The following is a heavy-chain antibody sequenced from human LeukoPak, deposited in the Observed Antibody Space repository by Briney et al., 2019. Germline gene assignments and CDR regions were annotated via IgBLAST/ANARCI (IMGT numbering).Heavy chain of an antibody. CDR3: AKDRSGSGYFDY. Sequence: GGSLRLSCAASGFTFSSHAMSWVRQAPGKGLEWVSRISSGGGTTDYTDSVKGRYTISRDTSKNTLYLQMNSLRAEDTAVYYCAKDRSGSGYFDYWGQGTLVTVSS. V-gene: IGHV3-23*01. J-gene: IGHJ4*02. CDR2: ISSGGGTT. D-gene: IGHD3-10*01. CDR1: GFTFSSHA.